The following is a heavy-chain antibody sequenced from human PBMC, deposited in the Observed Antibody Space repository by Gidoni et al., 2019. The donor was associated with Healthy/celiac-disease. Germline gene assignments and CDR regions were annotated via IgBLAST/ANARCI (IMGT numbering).Heavy chain of an antibody. J-gene: IGHJ3*02. Sequence: EVQLVESGGGLVQPGGSLRLSCSASGFPFSSYAMHWVRQAPGKGLEYVSAISSNGGSTYYADSVKGRFTISRDNSKNTLYLQMSSLRAEDTAVYYCVKDSVLLWFGELLENGDAFDIWGQGTMVTVSS. CDR1: GFPFSSYA. D-gene: IGHD3-10*01. CDR3: VKDSVLLWFGELLENGDAFDI. CDR2: ISSNGGST. V-gene: IGHV3-64D*06.